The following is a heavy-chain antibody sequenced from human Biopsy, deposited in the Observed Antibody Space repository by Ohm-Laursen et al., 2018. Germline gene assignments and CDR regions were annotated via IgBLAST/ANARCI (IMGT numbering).Heavy chain of an antibody. J-gene: IGHJ5*02. CDR2: ISAGSNYI. CDR3: AVEYYDSSGYYNPKWFNP. D-gene: IGHD3-22*01. CDR1: GFTFNKHA. V-gene: IGHV3-21*01. Sequence: GSLRLSCAASGFTFNKHAMNWVRQAPGKGLEWVSSISAGSNYIYYTDSVKGRFTISRDNAQNSLYLQMNSLRAEDTAFYYCAVEYYDSSGYYNPKWFNPWGQGTLVTVSS.